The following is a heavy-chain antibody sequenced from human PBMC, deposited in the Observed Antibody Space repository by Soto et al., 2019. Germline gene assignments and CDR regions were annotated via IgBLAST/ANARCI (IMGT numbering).Heavy chain of an antibody. J-gene: IGHJ4*02. CDR2: IWYDGSNK. Sequence: PGGSLRLSCAASGFTFSSYVMHWVRQAPGKGLEWVAVIWYDGSNKYYADSVKGRFTISRDNSKNTLYLQMNSLRAEDTAVYYCARDYTYLQTSEIDYWGQGTLVTVSS. D-gene: IGHD3-16*01. V-gene: IGHV3-33*01. CDR3: ARDYTYLQTSEIDY. CDR1: GFTFSSYV.